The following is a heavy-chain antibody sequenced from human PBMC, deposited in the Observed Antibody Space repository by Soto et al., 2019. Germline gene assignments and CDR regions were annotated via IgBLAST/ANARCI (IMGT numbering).Heavy chain of an antibody. J-gene: IGHJ2*01. CDR3: ARAGRIRDWYFDL. D-gene: IGHD3-10*01. CDR2: ISSSSNYI. Sequence: PGGSLRLSCAASGFTFSSYSMNWVRQAPGQGLEWVSSISSSSNYIYYAYSVNGRFTISRDNAKNLLFLQMNSLRAEDTAVYYCARAGRIRDWYFDLWGRGTLVTVSS. V-gene: IGHV3-21*01. CDR1: GFTFSSYS.